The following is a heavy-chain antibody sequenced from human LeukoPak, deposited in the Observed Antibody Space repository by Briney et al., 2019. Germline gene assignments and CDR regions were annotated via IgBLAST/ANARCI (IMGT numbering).Heavy chain of an antibody. J-gene: IGHJ4*02. CDR1: GFTFNTFG. V-gene: IGHV3-48*01. CDR3: ARVGSLYLGDFDY. D-gene: IGHD3-16*01. CDR2: ISSVANTM. Sequence: PGGSLRLSCAASGFTFNTFGMNWVRQAPGKGLEWLSYISSVANTMYYADSVKGRFTISRDNAKNSLYRQMNSLRAEDTAVYYCARVGSLYLGDFDYWGQGTQVTVSS.